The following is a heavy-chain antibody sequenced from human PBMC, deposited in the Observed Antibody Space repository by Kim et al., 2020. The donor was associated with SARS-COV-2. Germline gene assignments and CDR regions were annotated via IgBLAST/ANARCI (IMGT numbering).Heavy chain of an antibody. J-gene: IGHJ4*02. D-gene: IGHD3-10*01. CDR3: ARERTMVRGTGFDY. Sequence: NPSLKSRDTISVDTSKNQFSLKLSSVTAADTAVYYCARERTMVRGTGFDYWGQGTLVTVSS. V-gene: IGHV4-31*02.